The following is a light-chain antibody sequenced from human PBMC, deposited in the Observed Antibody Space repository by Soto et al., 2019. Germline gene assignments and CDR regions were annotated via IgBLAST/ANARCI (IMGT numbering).Light chain of an antibody. CDR2: WAS. Sequence: DIVMTQSPDSLAVSLGERATINCKSSQSVLYSSNNKNYLAWYQQKPGQPPKLLIYWASTRESGVPDRFSGSGSGTDFTLTIGSLQAEDVAVYYCQQYYSTPLTFGQGTKVEI. CDR1: QSVLYSSNNKNY. CDR3: QQYYSTPLT. J-gene: IGKJ1*01. V-gene: IGKV4-1*01.